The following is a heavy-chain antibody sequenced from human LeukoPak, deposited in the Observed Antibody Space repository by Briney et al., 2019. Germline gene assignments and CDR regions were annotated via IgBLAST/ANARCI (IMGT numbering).Heavy chain of an antibody. V-gene: IGHV4-34*01. Sequence: PSETLSLTCAVYGGSFSGYYWSWTRQPPGKGLEWIGEINHSGSTNYNPSLKSRVTISVDTSKNQFSLKLSSVTAADTAVYYCARGRSILAYWGQGTLVTVSS. CDR1: GGSFSGYY. J-gene: IGHJ4*02. CDR2: INHSGST. CDR3: ARGRSILAY. D-gene: IGHD2-15*01.